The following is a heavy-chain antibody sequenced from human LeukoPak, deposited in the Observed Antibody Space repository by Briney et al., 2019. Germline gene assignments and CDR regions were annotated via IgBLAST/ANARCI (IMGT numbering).Heavy chain of an antibody. CDR1: EFIFSSDW. CDR2: IKQDGSEK. D-gene: IGHD1-26*01. CDR3: ARQVESTTGDFYH. J-gene: IGHJ4*02. V-gene: IGHV3-7*01. Sequence: GGSLRLSCAASEFIFSSDWMNWVRQAPGKGLEWVANIKQDGSEKYYLDSVKGRFTISRDNAANSLYLQMNSLRAEDTAMYYCARQVESTTGDFYHWGRGTRVTVYS.